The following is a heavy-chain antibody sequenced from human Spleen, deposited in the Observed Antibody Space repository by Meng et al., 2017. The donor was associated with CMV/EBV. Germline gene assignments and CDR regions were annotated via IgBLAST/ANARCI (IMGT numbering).Heavy chain of an antibody. CDR1: GGSFSGYY. CDR3: AGGPYYYDSSGYYRRGSGIDY. J-gene: IGHJ4*02. CDR2: INHSGST. V-gene: IGHV4-34*01. D-gene: IGHD3-22*01. Sequence: QVQLQRGGGGVLKPPGTLSLTCAVYGGSFSGYYWSWIRQPPGKGLEWIGEINHSGSTNYNPSLKSRVTISVDTSKNQFSLKLSSVTAADTAVYYCAGGPYYYDSSGYYRRGSGIDYWGQGTLVTVSS.